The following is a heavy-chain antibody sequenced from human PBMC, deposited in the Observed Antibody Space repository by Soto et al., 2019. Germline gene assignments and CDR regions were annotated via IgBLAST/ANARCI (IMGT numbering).Heavy chain of an antibody. CDR3: ARGTTGAGDAFDI. CDR1: DYTFTSYG. V-gene: IGHV1-18*01. Sequence: ASVKVSCKASDYTFTSYGISWVRQAPGQGLEWMGWISAYNGNTNYAQKLQGRVIMTTDTSTSTAYTELRSLRSDDTAVYCCARGTTGAGDAFDIWGQGTMVTVSS. D-gene: IGHD7-27*01. CDR2: ISAYNGNT. J-gene: IGHJ3*02.